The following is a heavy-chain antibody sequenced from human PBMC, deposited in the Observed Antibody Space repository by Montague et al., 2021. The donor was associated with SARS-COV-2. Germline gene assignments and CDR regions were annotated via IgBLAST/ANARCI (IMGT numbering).Heavy chain of an antibody. CDR1: GFTFSNYA. D-gene: IGHD2-2*01. J-gene: IGHJ4*02. CDR3: AKELRRVVAVGALAQTYFDH. V-gene: IGHV3-23*01. CDR2: ISGGGDNT. Sequence: SLRLSCAASGFTFSNYAMSWVRQAPGKGLEWVPAISGGGDNTYYXDSVKGRFTISRDNSKNTVYLQMHSLRAEDTAVYYCAKELRRVVAVGALAQTYFDHCGQGTLVTVSS.